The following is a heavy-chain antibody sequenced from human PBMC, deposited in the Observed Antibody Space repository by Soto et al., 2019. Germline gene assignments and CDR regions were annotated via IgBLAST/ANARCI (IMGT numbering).Heavy chain of an antibody. V-gene: IGHV1-46*01. Sequence: QVQLGQSGAEVKKPGASVKVSCRTSGYTFTHYYIHWVRQAPGQGLEWLGIINPASGSTNYAQDFPGRVTLTMDTSTTTVYMELSGLRAEDTAIFYCARDLAAGDHWGQGTRVTVSS. CDR1: GYTFTHYY. J-gene: IGHJ4*02. D-gene: IGHD6-13*01. CDR3: ARDLAAGDH. CDR2: INPASGST.